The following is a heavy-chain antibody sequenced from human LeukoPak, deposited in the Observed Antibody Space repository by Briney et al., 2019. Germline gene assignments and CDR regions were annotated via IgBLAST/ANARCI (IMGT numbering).Heavy chain of an antibody. Sequence: SETLSLTCAVYGGSFSTYYWSWIRQSPGKGLEWIAEINHRGDTNYNPSVKSRVTISVDTSKNQFSLKITSLTAADTAVYYCARGPTISETGYFDYWGQGTLVTVPS. V-gene: IGHV4-34*01. CDR1: GGSFSTYY. CDR3: ARGPTISETGYFDY. D-gene: IGHD1-1*01. J-gene: IGHJ4*03. CDR2: INHRGDT.